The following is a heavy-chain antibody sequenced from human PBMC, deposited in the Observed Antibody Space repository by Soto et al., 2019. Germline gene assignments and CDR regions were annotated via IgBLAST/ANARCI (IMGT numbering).Heavy chain of an antibody. V-gene: IGHV1-69*01. CDR1: GGTFSSYA. CDR2: IIPIFGTA. Sequence: QVQLVQSGAEVKKPGSSVKVSCKASGGTFSSYAISWVRQAPGQGLEWMGGIIPIFGTANYAQKFRGRVTITADESTSTAYMELSSLRSEDTAVYYCAREEGYYDFWSGYSGRYYYYYGMDVWGQGTTVTVSS. D-gene: IGHD3-3*01. J-gene: IGHJ6*02. CDR3: AREEGYYDFWSGYSGRYYYYYGMDV.